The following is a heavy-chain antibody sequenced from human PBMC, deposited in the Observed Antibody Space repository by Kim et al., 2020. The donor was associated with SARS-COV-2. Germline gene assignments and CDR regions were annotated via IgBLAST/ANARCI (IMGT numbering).Heavy chain of an antibody. D-gene: IGHD2-15*01. J-gene: IGHJ4*02. CDR1: GYTFTSYY. Sequence: ASVKVSCKASGYTFTSYYMHWVRQAPGQGLEWMGIINPSGGSTSYAQKFQGRVTMTRDTSTSTVYMELSSLRSEDTAVYYCARASIVATDKLVVVAATPSDYWGQGTLVTVSS. CDR3: ARASIVATDKLVVVAATPSDY. V-gene: IGHV1-46*01. CDR2: INPSGGST.